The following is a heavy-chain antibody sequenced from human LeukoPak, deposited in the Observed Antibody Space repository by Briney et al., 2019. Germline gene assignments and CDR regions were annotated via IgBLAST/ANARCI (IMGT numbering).Heavy chain of an antibody. J-gene: IGHJ4*02. CDR1: GFTFSGYG. D-gene: IGHD5-18*01. CDR3: AKDWGYTTMVSYYFDY. V-gene: IGHV3-33*06. CDR2: IWYDGNNK. Sequence: GRSLRLSCAAPGFTFSGYGMHWVRQAPDKGLEWVASIWYDGNNKYYADSVKGRFTISRDNSKNTLYLQMNSLRAEDTAVYYCAKDWGYTTMVSYYFDYWGQGALVTVSS.